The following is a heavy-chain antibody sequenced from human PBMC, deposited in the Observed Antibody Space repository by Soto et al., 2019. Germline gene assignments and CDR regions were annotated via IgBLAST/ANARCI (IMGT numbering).Heavy chain of an antibody. CDR1: GFTFSSYA. CDR3: ARGPDSSSPTDY. Sequence: GGSLRLSCAASGFTFSSYAMSWVRQASGKGLEWVSAISGSGGSTYYADSVKGRFTISRDDSKNTLYLQMNSLRSEDTAVYYCARGPDSSSPTDYWGQGTLVTVSS. CDR2: ISGSGGST. D-gene: IGHD6-13*01. J-gene: IGHJ4*02. V-gene: IGHV3-23*01.